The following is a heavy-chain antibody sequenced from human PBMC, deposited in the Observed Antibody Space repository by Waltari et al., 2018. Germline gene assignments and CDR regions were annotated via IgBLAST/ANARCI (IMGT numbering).Heavy chain of an antibody. J-gene: IGHJ4*02. CDR1: GFIVGAYA. CDR2: ISYDGVDK. V-gene: IGHV3-30*07. Sequence: QVHLVESGGGVVQPGKSLRLPCVASGFIVGAYAMHWVRQTPGKGLHWVALISYDGVDKWYADSLKGRFTISRDNGRDSLYLDIHSLRPQDTGFYFCLRDSIRVAGPSRRGFDYWGQGTVVSVSS. D-gene: IGHD6-19*01. CDR3: LRDSIRVAGPSRRGFDY.